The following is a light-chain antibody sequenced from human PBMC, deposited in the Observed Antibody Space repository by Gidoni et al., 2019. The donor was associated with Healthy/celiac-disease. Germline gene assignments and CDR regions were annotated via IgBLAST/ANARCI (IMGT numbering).Light chain of an antibody. CDR1: SSDVGSYNL. CDR3: CSYAGSSTWV. V-gene: IGLV2-23*02. Sequence: QSALTQPAAVSGSPGPSITISCTGTSSDVGSYNLVSWYQQHPGKAPKLMIYEVRKRPSGVSNRFSCSKSGNTASLTISWLQAEDEAEYYCCSYAGSSTWVFGGGTKLTVL. J-gene: IGLJ3*02. CDR2: EVR.